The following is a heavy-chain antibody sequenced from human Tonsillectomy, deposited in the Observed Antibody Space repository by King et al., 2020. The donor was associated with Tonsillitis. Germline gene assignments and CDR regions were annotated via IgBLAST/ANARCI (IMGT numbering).Heavy chain of an antibody. CDR1: GGTFSSYA. CDR2: IIPILGIA. J-gene: IGHJ4*02. Sequence: GQLVQSGAEVKKPGSSVKVSCKASGGTFSSYAISWVRQAPGQGLEWMGRIIPILGIANYAQKFQGRVTITADKSTSTAYMELSSLRSEETAVYYCARVHTIFVVVIKFDYFDYWGQGTLVTVSS. V-gene: IGHV1-69*04. D-gene: IGHD3-3*01. CDR3: ARVHTIFVVVIKFDYFDY.